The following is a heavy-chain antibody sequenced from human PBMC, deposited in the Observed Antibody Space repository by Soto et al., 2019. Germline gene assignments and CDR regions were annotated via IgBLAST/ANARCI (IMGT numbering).Heavy chain of an antibody. CDR3: VRGTTAWRGMDY. CDR1: GFTFSTYC. D-gene: IGHD1-1*01. Sequence: PGGSLRLSCAASGFTFSTYCMHWVRHTPGTGLVWVSRTCRYGRELYYADSVKGRFTISGDDAKNTLYLQMDSLRVEDTGIYYCVRGTTAWRGMDYWGQGALVTVSS. V-gene: IGHV3-74*01. J-gene: IGHJ4*02. CDR2: TCRYGREL.